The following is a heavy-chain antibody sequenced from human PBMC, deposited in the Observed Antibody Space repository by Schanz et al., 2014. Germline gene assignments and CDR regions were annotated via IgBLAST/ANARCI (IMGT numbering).Heavy chain of an antibody. CDR2: IFFRGST. V-gene: IGHV4-30-4*07. CDR3: YGMDV. Sequence: QVPLQESGPGLVKPSQTLSLTCAVSGGSISSGGYSWSWIRQPPGKGLEWIGYIFFRGSTYYNPSLKSRVTISIDTSKNQFPLRLTSVTAADTAVYYCYGMDVWGQGTTVTVSS. J-gene: IGHJ6*02. CDR1: GGSISSGGYS.